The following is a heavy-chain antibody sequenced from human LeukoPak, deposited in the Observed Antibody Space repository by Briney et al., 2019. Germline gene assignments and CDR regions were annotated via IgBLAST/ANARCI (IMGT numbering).Heavy chain of an antibody. D-gene: IGHD5-24*01. CDR2: INAGNGNT. Sequence: ASVKVSCKASGYTFTSYAMHWVRQAPGQRLEWMGWINAGNGNTKYSQKFQGRVTITGDTSASTAYMELSSLRSEDTAVYYCARLRGGDGYNSVFDYWGQGTLVTVSS. CDR3: ARLRGGDGYNSVFDY. J-gene: IGHJ4*02. V-gene: IGHV1-3*01. CDR1: GYTFTSYA.